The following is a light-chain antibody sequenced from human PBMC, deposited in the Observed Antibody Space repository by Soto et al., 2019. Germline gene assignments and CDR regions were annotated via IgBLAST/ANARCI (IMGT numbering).Light chain of an antibody. CDR3: QQRSNWPPEVT. CDR1: QSVSSS. J-gene: IGKJ3*01. CDR2: DAS. V-gene: IGKV3-11*01. Sequence: EIVMTQSPATLSVSPGERATLSCRASQSVSSSLAWYQQKPGQAPRLLIYDASNRATGIPARFSGSGSGTDFTLTISSLEPEDFAVYYCQQRSNWPPEVTFGPGTKVDIK.